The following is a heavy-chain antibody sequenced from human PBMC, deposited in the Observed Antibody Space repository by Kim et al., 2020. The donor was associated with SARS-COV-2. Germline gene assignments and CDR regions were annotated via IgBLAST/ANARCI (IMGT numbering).Heavy chain of an antibody. CDR3: ASGRIAVAGTVSLA. V-gene: IGHV3-21*01. J-gene: IGHJ5*02. CDR1: GFTFSSYS. D-gene: IGHD6-19*01. CDR2: ISSSSSYI. Sequence: GGSLRLSCAASGFTFSSYSMNWVRQAPGKGLEWVSSISSSSSYIYYADSVKGRFTISRDNAKNSLYLQMNSLRAEDTAVYYCASGRIAVAGTVSLAWGQGTLVTVSS.